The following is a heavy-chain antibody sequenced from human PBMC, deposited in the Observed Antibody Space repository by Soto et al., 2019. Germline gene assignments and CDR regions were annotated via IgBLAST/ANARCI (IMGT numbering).Heavy chain of an antibody. CDR1: GFTFSNAW. V-gene: IGHV3-15*01. CDR2: IKSKTDGGTT. Sequence: EVQLVESGGGLVKPGGSLRLSCAASGFTFSNAWMSWVRQAPGKGLEWVGRIKSKTDGGTTDYAAPVKGRFTISRDDSKNTLYLQMNSLKTEDTAVYYCTTARIVVVDAFDIWGQGTMVTVSS. CDR3: TTARIVVVDAFDI. D-gene: IGHD2-15*01. J-gene: IGHJ3*02.